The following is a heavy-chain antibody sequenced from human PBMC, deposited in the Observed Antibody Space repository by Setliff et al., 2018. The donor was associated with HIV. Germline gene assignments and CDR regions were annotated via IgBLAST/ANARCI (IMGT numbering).Heavy chain of an antibody. V-gene: IGHV3-48*01. J-gene: IGHJ4*02. D-gene: IGHD2-15*01. Sequence: GGSLRLSCGPSGFSFSSYSMNWVRQAPGKGLEWISYISPSSTIIYYPDSVKGRFTTSRDNARNSLYLEMNSLRADDTAVYYCARDFCGSSCSSGYGYFDHWGQGTLVTVSS. CDR2: ISPSSTII. CDR3: ARDFCGSSCSSGYGYFDH. CDR1: GFSFSSYS.